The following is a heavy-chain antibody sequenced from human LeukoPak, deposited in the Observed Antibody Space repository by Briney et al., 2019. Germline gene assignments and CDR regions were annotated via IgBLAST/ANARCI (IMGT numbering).Heavy chain of an antibody. CDR1: GFPPSNSW. CDR3: AGGSSMEV. CDR2: IKKDGSGT. D-gene: IGHD1-26*01. Sequence: GGSLRLSCAVSGFPPSNSWMYWVCDAPGERLEGVANIKKDGSGTSYVDSVKGRFIISRDNARNSLYLQMNSLRVEDTAVYFCAGGSSMEVWGKGTAVTVSS. J-gene: IGHJ6*04. V-gene: IGHV3-7*03.